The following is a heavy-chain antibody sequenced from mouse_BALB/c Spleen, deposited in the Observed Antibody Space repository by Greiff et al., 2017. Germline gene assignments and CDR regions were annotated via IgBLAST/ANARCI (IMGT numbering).Heavy chain of an antibody. V-gene: IGHV5-6-5*01. J-gene: IGHJ2*01. CDR2: ISSGGST. Sequence: DVKLVESGGGLVKPGGSLKLSCAASGFTFSSYAMSWVRQTPEKRLEWVASISSGGSTYYPDSVKGRFTISRDNARNILYLQMSSLRSEDTAMYYCARRYYGDYWGQGTTLTVSS. D-gene: IGHD1-1*01. CDR1: GFTFSSYA. CDR3: ARRYYGDY.